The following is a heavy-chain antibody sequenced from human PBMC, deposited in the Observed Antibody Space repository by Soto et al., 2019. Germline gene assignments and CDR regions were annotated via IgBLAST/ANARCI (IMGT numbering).Heavy chain of an antibody. D-gene: IGHD1-26*01. V-gene: IGHV1-58*01. CDR1: GFTFTSSA. Sequence: QMQLVQSGPEVKKPGTSVKVSCKASGFTFTSSAVQWVRQARGQRLEWIGWIVVGSGNTNYAQKFQERVTITRDMSTSTAYMELSSLRSEDTAVYYGAASGSGRYSGDYWGQGTLVTVSS. CDR3: AASGSGRYSGDY. J-gene: IGHJ4*02. CDR2: IVVGSGNT.